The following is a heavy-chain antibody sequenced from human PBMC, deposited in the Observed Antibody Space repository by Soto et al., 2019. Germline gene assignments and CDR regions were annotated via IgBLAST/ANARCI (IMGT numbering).Heavy chain of an antibody. V-gene: IGHV3-33*01. CDR1: GFIFSSYG. CDR3: AREGSRYYYYYYMDV. CDR2: IWYDGSNK. D-gene: IGHD2-15*01. Sequence: QVQLVESGGGVVQPGRSLRLSCAASGFIFSSYGMHWVRQAPGKGLEWVVVIWYDGSNKYYADSVKGRFTISRDNSKNTLYLQMNSLRAEDTAVYYCAREGSRYYYYYYMDVWGKGTTVTVSS. J-gene: IGHJ6*03.